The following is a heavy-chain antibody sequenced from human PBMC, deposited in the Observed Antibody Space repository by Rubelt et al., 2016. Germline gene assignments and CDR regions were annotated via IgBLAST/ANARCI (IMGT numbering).Heavy chain of an antibody. D-gene: IGHD3-22*01. CDR3: ASESSGQTH. Sequence: QVQLQQWGAGLLKPSETLSLTCAVYGGSFSGYYWSWIRQPPGKGLEWIGEINHSGSTNYNPSLKSRVTISVDTAKNQFSRRLSSVTAADTAVYYCASESSGQTHWGQGTLVTVSS. CDR2: INHSGST. V-gene: IGHV4-34*01. J-gene: IGHJ4*02. CDR1: GGSFSGYY.